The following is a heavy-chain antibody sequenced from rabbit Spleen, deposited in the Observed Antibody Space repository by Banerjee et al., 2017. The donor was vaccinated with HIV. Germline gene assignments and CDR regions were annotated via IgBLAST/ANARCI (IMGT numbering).Heavy chain of an antibody. CDR2: IYIIGSGDT. CDR3: ARGVYDDYDTYYFDL. V-gene: IGHV1S45*01. CDR1: GFSFSSSYW. Sequence: QQQLEESGGDLVKPEGSLTLTCTASGFSFSSSYWVCWVRQAPGKGLEWIACIYIIGSGDTDYPSWATGRFPISKTSSTTVTLQMTSLTVADTAPHFCARGVYDDYDTYYFDLWGPGTLVTVS. D-gene: IGHD2-1*01. J-gene: IGHJ4*01.